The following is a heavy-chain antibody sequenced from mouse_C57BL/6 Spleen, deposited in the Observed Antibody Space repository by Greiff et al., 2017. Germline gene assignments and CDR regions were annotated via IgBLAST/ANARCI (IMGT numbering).Heavy chain of an antibody. Sequence: QVQLQQSGPGLVAPSQSLSITCTVSGFSFTSYAISWVRQPPGKGLEWLGVIWTGGGTNYNSDLKSRMSISKDNSKSQFFLKMNRLQTDDSARYYCAIDSSGYGGYAMDYWGQGTSVTVSA. J-gene: IGHJ4*01. V-gene: IGHV2-9-1*01. D-gene: IGHD3-2*02. CDR1: GFSFTSYA. CDR2: IWTGGGT. CDR3: AIDSSGYGGYAMDY.